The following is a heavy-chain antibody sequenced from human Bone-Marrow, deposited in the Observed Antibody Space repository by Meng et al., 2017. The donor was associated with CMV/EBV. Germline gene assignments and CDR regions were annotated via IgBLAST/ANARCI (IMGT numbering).Heavy chain of an antibody. CDR3: ARGSRYNWNHGWFDP. CDR1: GYTFTGYY. D-gene: IGHD1-14*01. CDR2: IIPIFGTA. Sequence: SGYTFTGYYLHWVRPAPGQGLEWMGGIIPIFGTANYAQKFQGRVTITTDESTSTAYMELSSLRSEDTAVYYCARGSRYNWNHGWFDPWGQGTLVTVSS. J-gene: IGHJ5*02. V-gene: IGHV1-69*05.